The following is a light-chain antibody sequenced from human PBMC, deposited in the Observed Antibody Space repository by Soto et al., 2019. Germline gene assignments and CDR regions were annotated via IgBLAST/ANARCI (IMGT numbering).Light chain of an antibody. Sequence: EIVLTQSPGTLSLSPGERATLSCRASQSVSSSYLAWYQQKPGQAPRLLIYGASSRATGIPDRFSGSGSGTDVTLTISRLEPEDFAVYYCQQYGSSFPLLTFGGGTKVEIK. J-gene: IGKJ4*01. CDR1: QSVSSSY. CDR3: QQYGSSFPLLT. V-gene: IGKV3-20*01. CDR2: GAS.